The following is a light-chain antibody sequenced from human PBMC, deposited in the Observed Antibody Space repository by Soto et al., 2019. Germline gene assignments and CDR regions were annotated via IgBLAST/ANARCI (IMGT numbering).Light chain of an antibody. CDR2: AAS. V-gene: IGKV1-27*01. CDR1: QGISNN. J-gene: IGKJ5*01. Sequence: DIQMTQSPSSLSASVGDRVSITCRASQGISNNLAWYQQKPGKVPKVLIYAASTLQSGVPSRFSGSGSGTDFILTISSLQPEDVATYYCQKYNSVPITFGQGTRLEIK. CDR3: QKYNSVPIT.